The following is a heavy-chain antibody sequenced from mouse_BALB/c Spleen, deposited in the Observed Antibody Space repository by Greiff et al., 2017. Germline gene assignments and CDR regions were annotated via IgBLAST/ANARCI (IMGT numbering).Heavy chain of an antibody. CDR3: ARRGYGYDYAMDY. D-gene: IGHD2-2*01. J-gene: IGHJ4*01. CDR1: GFSLSTSGMG. CDR2: IYWDDDK. Sequence: QVTLKESGPGILQPSQTLSLTCSFSGFSLSTSGMGVSWIRQPSGKGLEWLAHIYWDDDKRYNPSLKSRLTISKDTSRNQVFLKITSVDTADTATYYCARRGYGYDYAMDYWGQGTSVTVSS. V-gene: IGHV8-12*01.